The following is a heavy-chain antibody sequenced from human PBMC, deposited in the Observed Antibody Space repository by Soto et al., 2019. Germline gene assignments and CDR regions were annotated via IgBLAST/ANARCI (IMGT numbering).Heavy chain of an antibody. V-gene: IGHV4-59*01. Sequence: SETLSLTCSVSGGSISGSYWSWIRQSPGKGLEWLGYVYYTGSTNYSPSLRSRVRISVDTSKNEFSLRLSSVTAAVTAVYFCGRSVADPGAHIDYWGQGTQVTVSS. CDR3: GRSVADPGAHIDY. J-gene: IGHJ4*02. D-gene: IGHD2-8*02. CDR2: VYYTGST. CDR1: GGSISGSY.